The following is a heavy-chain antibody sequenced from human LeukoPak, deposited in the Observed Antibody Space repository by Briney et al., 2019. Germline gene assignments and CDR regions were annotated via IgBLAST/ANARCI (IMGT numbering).Heavy chain of an antibody. CDR2: ISWNSAYI. J-gene: IGHJ4*02. CDR1: GFTFHHYA. V-gene: IGHV3-9*01. CDR3: EKDKAPLYGGYDWALDF. Sequence: GGSLRLSCAASGFTFHHYAIHWVRQVPGKGLEWVSGISWNSAYIGYADSVKGRFTISRDNAKNSVYLQMNSLRAEDTALYYCEKDKAPLYGGYDWALDFWGQGTRATVSS. D-gene: IGHD5-12*01.